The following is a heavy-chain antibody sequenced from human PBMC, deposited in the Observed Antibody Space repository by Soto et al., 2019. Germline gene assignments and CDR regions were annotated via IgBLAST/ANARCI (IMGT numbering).Heavy chain of an antibody. V-gene: IGHV5-51*01. Sequence: XESLKISCKTAGDSCISHGVGWVRQKPGKGLEWMGTFYPGDSTSTYSPSFQGQVTISVDKSISTAYLHLSSLKASDTAMYYCARIIGYCRNNDCSWTFDIWGQGTTVTVSS. D-gene: IGHD2-2*03. CDR2: FYPGDSTS. J-gene: IGHJ3*02. CDR1: GDSCISHG. CDR3: ARIIGYCRNNDCSWTFDI.